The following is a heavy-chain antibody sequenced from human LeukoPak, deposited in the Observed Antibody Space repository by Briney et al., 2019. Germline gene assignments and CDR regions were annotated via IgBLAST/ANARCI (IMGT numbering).Heavy chain of an antibody. Sequence: WGSLRLSCAASGFTFSSYDMHWVRQATGKGLEWVSAIGTAGDTYYTGSVKGRFTISRENAKNSLYLQMNSLRAGDTAVYYCARGGPAARKDAFDTWGQGTMVTVSS. CDR3: ARGGPAARKDAFDT. CDR1: GFTFSSYD. J-gene: IGHJ3*02. V-gene: IGHV3-13*01. D-gene: IGHD6-6*01. CDR2: IGTAGDT.